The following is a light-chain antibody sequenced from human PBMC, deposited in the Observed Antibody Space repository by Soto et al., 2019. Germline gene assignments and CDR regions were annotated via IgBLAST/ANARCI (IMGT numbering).Light chain of an antibody. CDR1: QTVSTSF. CDR2: ATF. J-gene: IGKJ5*01. CDR3: QQYGNSIPIT. Sequence: EVVLTQSPDTLSLSPGERATLSCRASQTVSTSFLAWYQQRPGQAPRLLIYATFSRATGIPDRFSGSGSGTDFTLTISRLEPEDFAVYYCQQYGNSIPITFGQGTRLEI. V-gene: IGKV3-20*01.